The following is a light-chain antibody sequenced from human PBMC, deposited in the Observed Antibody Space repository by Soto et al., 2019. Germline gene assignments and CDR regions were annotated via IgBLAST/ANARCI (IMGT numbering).Light chain of an antibody. Sequence: QSVLTQSPSASASLGASVKLTCTLSSGHSSYSIAWHQQQPDQGPRYLMKLNSDGSHSKGDGIPDRFSGSSSGAERYLTISSLQSEDESDYYCQTWDTGIQVFGGGTKLTVL. CDR2: LNSDGSH. CDR3: QTWDTGIQV. J-gene: IGLJ2*01. V-gene: IGLV4-69*01. CDR1: SGHSSYS.